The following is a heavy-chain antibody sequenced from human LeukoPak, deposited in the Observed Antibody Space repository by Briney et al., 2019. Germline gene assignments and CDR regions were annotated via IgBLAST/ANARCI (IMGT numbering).Heavy chain of an antibody. Sequence: ASVTVSCTASGYTFTGYYMHWVRHAPGQGLEWVGVINPSDITTSYAQKFQGRVTMTRDTSTSTVYMHLSSLRSEDTAVYYCTRQSLTGMPSFDYWGQGTLVTVSS. D-gene: IGHD1-20*01. V-gene: IGHV1-46*01. CDR2: INPSDITT. CDR1: GYTFTGYY. CDR3: TRQSLTGMPSFDY. J-gene: IGHJ4*02.